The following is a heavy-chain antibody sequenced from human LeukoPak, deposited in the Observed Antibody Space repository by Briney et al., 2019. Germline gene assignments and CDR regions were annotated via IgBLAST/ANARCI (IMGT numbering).Heavy chain of an antibody. CDR3: ARVTGEDYYDSSGCYFDY. D-gene: IGHD3-22*01. CDR2: IYHSGST. J-gene: IGHJ4*02. CDR1: GYSISSGYY. Sequence: SETLSLTCTVSGYSISSGYYWGWIRQPPGKGLEWIGSIYHSGSTYYNPSLKSRVTISVDTSKNQFSLKLSSVTAADTAVYYCARVTGEDYYDSSGCYFDYWGQGTLVTVSS. V-gene: IGHV4-38-2*02.